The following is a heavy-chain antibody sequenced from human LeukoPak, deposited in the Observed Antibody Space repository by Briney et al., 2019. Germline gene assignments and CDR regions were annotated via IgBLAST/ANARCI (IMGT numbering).Heavy chain of an antibody. D-gene: IGHD5-24*01. J-gene: IGHJ4*02. CDR2: IIPIVGIA. V-gene: IGHV1-69*04. Sequence: ASVKVSCKASRGTFSSYAISWVRQAPGQGLEWMGTIIPIVGIANYAQKFQGRVTITADKFTSTAYMELSSLRSEDTAVYYCARDGEMATIYFDYWGQGTLVTVSS. CDR3: ARDGEMATIYFDY. CDR1: RGTFSSYA.